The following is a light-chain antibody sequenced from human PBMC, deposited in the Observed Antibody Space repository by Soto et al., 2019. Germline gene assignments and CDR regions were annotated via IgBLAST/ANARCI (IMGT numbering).Light chain of an antibody. CDR2: KAS. J-gene: IGKJ4*01. Sequence: DIQMTQSPSTLSGSVGDRVTITCRDSQTISSWLAWYPQKPGKAPKILIYKASTLKSGVPSRFSGSGAGTEFTRTISSLQPDDVATYYCQHYNSFSLTFGGGTKVDIK. CDR3: QHYNSFSLT. V-gene: IGKV1-5*03. CDR1: QTISSW.